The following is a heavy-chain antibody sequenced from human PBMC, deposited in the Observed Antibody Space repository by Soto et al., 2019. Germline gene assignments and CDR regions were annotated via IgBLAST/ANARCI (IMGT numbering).Heavy chain of an antibody. CDR1: GFTFSNAW. D-gene: IGHD3-22*01. CDR2: IKSKTDGGTT. Sequence: EVQLVESGGGLVKPGGSLRLSCAASGFTFSNAWMNWVRHAPGKGLEWVGRIKSKTDGGTTDYAAPVKGRFTISRDDSNNTLYLQMNSLKTEDTAVYYCTTAATYYYDPTLAYWVQGTLVTVSS. V-gene: IGHV3-15*07. J-gene: IGHJ4*02. CDR3: TTAATYYYDPTLAY.